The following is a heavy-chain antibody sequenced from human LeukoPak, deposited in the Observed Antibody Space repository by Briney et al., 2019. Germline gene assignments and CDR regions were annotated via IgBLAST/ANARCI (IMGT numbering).Heavy chain of an antibody. Sequence: PGGSLRLSCAASGFTFSSYWMSWVRQAPGKGLEWVANIKQDGSEKYYVDSVKGRFTISRDNAKNSLYLQMNSLRAEDTAVYYCAADLGTSCYRYWGQGTLVTVSS. V-gene: IGHV3-7*01. J-gene: IGHJ4*02. D-gene: IGHD2-2*02. CDR3: AADLGTSCYRY. CDR1: GFTFSSYW. CDR2: IKQDGSEK.